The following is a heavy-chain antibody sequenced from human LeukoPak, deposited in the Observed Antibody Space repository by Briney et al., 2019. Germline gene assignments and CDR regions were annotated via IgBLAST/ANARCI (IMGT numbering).Heavy chain of an antibody. V-gene: IGHV4-39*07. CDR3: AREQGDYDFWSGYYYLYAFDI. J-gene: IGHJ3*02. Sequence: PSETLSLTCTVSGGSISSYYWSWIRQPPGKGLEWIGSIYYSGSTYYNPSLKSRVTISVDTSKNQFSLKLSSVTAADTAVYYCAREQGDYDFWSGYYYLYAFDIWGQGTMVTVSS. CDR1: GGSISSYY. D-gene: IGHD3-3*01. CDR2: IYYSGST.